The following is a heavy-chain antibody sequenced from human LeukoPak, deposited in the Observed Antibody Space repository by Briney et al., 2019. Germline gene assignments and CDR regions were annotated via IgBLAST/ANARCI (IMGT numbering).Heavy chain of an antibody. CDR1: GYSFTSYW. CDR3: ARGGTAVAGTDPLPDV. Sequence: GESLKISCKGSGYSFTSYWIGWVRQMPGKGLEWMGIIYPGDSDTRYSPSFQGQVTISADKSISTAYLQWCSLKASDTAMYYCARGGTAVAGTDPLPDVWGQGTTVTVSS. J-gene: IGHJ6*02. D-gene: IGHD6-19*01. CDR2: IYPGDSDT. V-gene: IGHV5-51*01.